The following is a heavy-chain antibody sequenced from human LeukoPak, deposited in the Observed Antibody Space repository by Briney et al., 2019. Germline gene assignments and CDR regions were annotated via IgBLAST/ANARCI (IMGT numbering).Heavy chain of an antibody. J-gene: IGHJ4*02. CDR2: INPNSGGT. V-gene: IGHV1-2*02. D-gene: IGHD2-2*01. CDR1: GYTVTRYY. Sequence: ASVRLSCSASGYTVTRYYINCVRQAPGHGLEWMGWINPNSGGTNDSQKFQGRVTMTRDTSISTAYMELSRLRSDDTAVYYCARRIYCSSTSCPPLRFDYWGKGTLVTVSS. CDR3: ARRIYCSSTSCPPLRFDY.